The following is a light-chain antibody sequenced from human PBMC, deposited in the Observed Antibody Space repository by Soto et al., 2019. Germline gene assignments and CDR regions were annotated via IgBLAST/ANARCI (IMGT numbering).Light chain of an antibody. J-gene: IGKJ1*01. V-gene: IGKV1-5*01. Sequence: DIQLTQSPSTLSASVGDSVTITCRASQSVRTWLAWYQQKPGTAPKLLIYDASTLESGISSRFSGSGSGTEFTLTISSLQPDDFATYYCHQYVNNSPWTFGQGTKVEVK. CDR3: HQYVNNSPWT. CDR1: QSVRTW. CDR2: DAS.